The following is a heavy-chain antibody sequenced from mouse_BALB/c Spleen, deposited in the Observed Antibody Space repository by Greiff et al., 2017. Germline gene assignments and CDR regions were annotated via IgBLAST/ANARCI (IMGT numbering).Heavy chain of an antibody. V-gene: IGHV1-63*02. CDR1: GYTFTNYW. D-gene: IGHD1-1*01. Sequence: VQLQQSGAELVRPGTSVKISCKASGYTFTNYWLGWVKQRPGHGLEWIGDIYPGGGYTNYNEKFKGKATPTADTSSSTAYMQLSSLTSEDSAIYYCARIYYYGSSYAWFAYWGQGTLVTVSA. CDR3: ARIYYYGSSYAWFAY. CDR2: IYPGGGYT. J-gene: IGHJ3*01.